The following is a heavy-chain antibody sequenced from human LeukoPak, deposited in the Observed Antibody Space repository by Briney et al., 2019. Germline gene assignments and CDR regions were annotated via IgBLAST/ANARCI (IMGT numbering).Heavy chain of an antibody. D-gene: IGHD4-17*01. Sequence: PGGSLRLSRAASGITFSSYGMSWVRQAPGKGLEWVSSISSTGGTTYYADSVKGRFTISRDNSKNTLYLQMNSLRAEDTAVYYWGRDIDTSGDYIPSGGREPLDTVSS. V-gene: IGHV3-23*01. CDR1: GITFSSYG. J-gene: IGHJ4*02. CDR3: GRDIDTSGDYIPS. CDR2: ISSTGGTT.